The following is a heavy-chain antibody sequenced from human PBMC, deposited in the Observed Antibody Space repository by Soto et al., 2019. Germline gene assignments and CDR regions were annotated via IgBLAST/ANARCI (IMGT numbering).Heavy chain of an antibody. CDR1: GDSISISSYY. J-gene: IGHJ4*02. D-gene: IGHD2-15*01. Sequence: QLQLQESGPGLVKPSETLSLTCSVSGDSISISSYYWGWVRQPPGKGLEWIGSIHYSGSTHYNPSLQSRVTISGDASKKQFSLKLESVTAADTAMYYCASTKDETLYFDYWGQGNLVTVSS. CDR2: IHYSGST. V-gene: IGHV4-39*01. CDR3: ASTKDETLYFDY.